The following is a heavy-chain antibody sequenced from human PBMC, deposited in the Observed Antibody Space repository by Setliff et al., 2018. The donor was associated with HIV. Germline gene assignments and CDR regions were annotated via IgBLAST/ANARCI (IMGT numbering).Heavy chain of an antibody. CDR2: IHYSGST. Sequence: PSETLSLTCSVSGGSIRSHWSWIRQPPGKGLEWVGYIHYSGSTKYNSSLKRRVTMSIDTSKNQFSLKLSSATAADTALYYCARVDRVESAFDIWGQGAMVTVSS. J-gene: IGHJ3*02. V-gene: IGHV4-59*11. D-gene: IGHD2-15*01. CDR3: ARVDRVESAFDI. CDR1: GGSIRSH.